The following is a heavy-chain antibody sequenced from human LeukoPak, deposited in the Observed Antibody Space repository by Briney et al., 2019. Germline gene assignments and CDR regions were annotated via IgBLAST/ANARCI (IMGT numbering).Heavy chain of an antibody. CDR1: GYTFTSYG. V-gene: IGHV1-18*01. J-gene: IGHJ4*02. Sequence: ASAKVSCKASGYTFTSYGISWVRQAPGQGLEWMGWISAYNGNTNYAQKLQGRVTMTTDTSTSTAYMELRSLRSDDTAVYYCARDPPMVRGGDYFDYWGQGTLVTVSS. D-gene: IGHD3-10*01. CDR3: ARDPPMVRGGDYFDY. CDR2: ISAYNGNT.